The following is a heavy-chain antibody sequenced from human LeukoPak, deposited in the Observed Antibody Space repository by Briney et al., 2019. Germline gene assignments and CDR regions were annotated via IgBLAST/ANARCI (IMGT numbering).Heavy chain of an antibody. CDR3: ARVRYYYGSGSYWGYYFDY. V-gene: IGHV4-59*01. Sequence: SETLSLTCAVSGGSISSYYWSWIRQPPGKGLEWIGYIYYSGSTNYNPPLKSRVTISVDTSKNQFSLKLSSVTAADTAVYYCARVRYYYGSGSYWGYYFDYWGQGTLVTVSS. D-gene: IGHD3-10*01. CDR2: IYYSGST. CDR1: GGSISSYY. J-gene: IGHJ4*02.